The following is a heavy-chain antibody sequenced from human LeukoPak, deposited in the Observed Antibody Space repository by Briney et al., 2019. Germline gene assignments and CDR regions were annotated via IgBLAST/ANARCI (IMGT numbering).Heavy chain of an antibody. CDR3: ARGGHHRGYSGYDYPDY. CDR2: INPDSGGT. Sequence: ASVKVSCKASGYTFTGYYMHWVRQAPGQGLEWMGWINPDSGGTNYAQKFQGRVTMTRDTSISTAYMELSRLRSDDTAVYYCARGGHHRGYSGYDYPDYWGQGTLVTVSS. V-gene: IGHV1-2*02. D-gene: IGHD5-12*01. CDR1: GYTFTGYY. J-gene: IGHJ4*02.